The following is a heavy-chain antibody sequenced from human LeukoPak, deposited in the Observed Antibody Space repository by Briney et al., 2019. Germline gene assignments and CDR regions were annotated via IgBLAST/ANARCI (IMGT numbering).Heavy chain of an antibody. CDR3: ARSYYYDTPNWFDP. V-gene: IGHV1-69*01. D-gene: IGHD3-22*01. CDR1: GFTFSSYA. CDR2: IIPIFGTA. J-gene: IGHJ5*02. Sequence: GGSLRLSCAASGFTFSSYAISWVRQAPGQGLEWMGGIIPIFGTANYAQKFQGRVTITADESTSTAYMELSSLRSEDTAVYYCARSYYYDTPNWFDPWGQGTLVTVSS.